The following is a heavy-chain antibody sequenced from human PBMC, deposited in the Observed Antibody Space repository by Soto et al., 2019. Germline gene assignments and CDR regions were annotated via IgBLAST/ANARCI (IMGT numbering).Heavy chain of an antibody. Sequence: GGSLRLSCAASGFTFSTYSMNWFRQAPGKGLEWISYITSSSTTIFYADSVKGRFTISRDNAKNSLYLQMNSLRDEDTSVYYCARDNGIAGSFDPWGQGTLVTVSS. CDR3: ARDNGIAGSFDP. CDR2: ITSSSTTI. D-gene: IGHD6-13*01. J-gene: IGHJ5*02. CDR1: GFTFSTYS. V-gene: IGHV3-48*02.